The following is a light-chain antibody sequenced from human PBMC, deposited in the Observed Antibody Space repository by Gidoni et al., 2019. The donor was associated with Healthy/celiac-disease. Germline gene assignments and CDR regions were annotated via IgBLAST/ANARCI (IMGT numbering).Light chain of an antibody. CDR1: QSISRY. CDR3: QQSYSTPPWT. CDR2: AAS. V-gene: IGKV1-39*01. Sequence: DIQMTQSPSSLSASVGDRVTITCRASQSISRYLDWYQRKPGKAPKLLIYAASSLRSGGPSRFSGSGAGTDFTLTMRGLQPEDFATYYCQQSYSTPPWTFGQGTEVEIK. J-gene: IGKJ1*01.